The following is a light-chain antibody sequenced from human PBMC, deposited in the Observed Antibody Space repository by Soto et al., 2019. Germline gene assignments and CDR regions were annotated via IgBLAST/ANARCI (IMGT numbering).Light chain of an antibody. CDR3: SAYTSCSPPYYV. J-gene: IGLJ1*01. V-gene: IGLV2-14*01. CDR2: EVS. CDR1: SSDVGGYNY. Sequence: QSALTQPASVSGSPGQSITISCTGTSSDVGGYNYVSWYQQHPGKAPKLMIYEVSNRPSGVSNRFSGSKSGNTASLIISGLQAEDEADYYCSAYTSCSPPYYVFGTGTKLTVL.